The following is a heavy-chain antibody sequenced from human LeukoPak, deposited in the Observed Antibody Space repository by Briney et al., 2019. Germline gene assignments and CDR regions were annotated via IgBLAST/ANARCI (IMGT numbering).Heavy chain of an antibody. J-gene: IGHJ4*02. CDR1: GGSFSGYY. D-gene: IGHD6-6*01. V-gene: IGHV4-34*01. Sequence: PSETLSLTCAVYGGSFSGYYWSWIRQPPGKGLEWIGEINHSGSTNYNPSLKSRVTISVDTSKNQFSLKLSSVTVADTAVYYCARGQALFDYWGQGTLVTVSS. CDR2: INHSGST. CDR3: ARGQALFDY.